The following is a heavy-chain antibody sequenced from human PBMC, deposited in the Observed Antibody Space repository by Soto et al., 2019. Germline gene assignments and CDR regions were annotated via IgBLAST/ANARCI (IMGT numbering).Heavy chain of an antibody. J-gene: IGHJ3*02. D-gene: IGHD2-15*01. V-gene: IGHV1-69*01. CDR3: ARPSALTRDAFDI. CDR2: IIPIFGTA. CDR1: GFTFSSYA. Sequence: QVQLVESGGGVVQPGRSLSLSCAASGFTFSSYAISWVRQAPGQGLEWMGGIIPIFGTANYAQKFQGRVTITADESTSTAYMELSSLRSEDTAVYYCARPSALTRDAFDIWGQGTMVTVSS.